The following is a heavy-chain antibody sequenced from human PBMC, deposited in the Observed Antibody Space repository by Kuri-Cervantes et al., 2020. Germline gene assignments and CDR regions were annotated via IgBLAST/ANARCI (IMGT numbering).Heavy chain of an antibody. D-gene: IGHD4/OR15-4a*01. J-gene: IGHJ3*02. V-gene: IGHV3-21*01. CDR3: ARVRLTEDAFDI. CDR2: ISSSSSYI. Sequence: GGSLRLSCAASGFTFSSYSMNWVRQAPGKGLEWVSSISSSSSYIYYADSVKGRFTISRDNAKNSLYLQMNSLRAEDTAVYYCARVRLTEDAFDIWGQGTMVTVSS. CDR1: GFTFSSYS.